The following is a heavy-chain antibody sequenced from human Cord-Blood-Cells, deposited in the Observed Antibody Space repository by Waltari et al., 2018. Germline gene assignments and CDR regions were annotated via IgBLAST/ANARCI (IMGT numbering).Heavy chain of an antibody. CDR2: MNPNSGNT. D-gene: IGHD2-2*01. CDR1: GYTFTSYD. J-gene: IGHJ6*02. Sequence: QVQLVQSGAEVKKPGASVNVSCKASGYTFTSYDINWVRQAPGQGLEWMGWMNPNSGNTGYAQKFQGRVTMTRNTSISTAYMELSSLRSEDTAVYYCARVSSWYYYYYGMDVWGQGTTVTVSS. CDR3: ARVSSWYYYYYGMDV. V-gene: IGHV1-8*01.